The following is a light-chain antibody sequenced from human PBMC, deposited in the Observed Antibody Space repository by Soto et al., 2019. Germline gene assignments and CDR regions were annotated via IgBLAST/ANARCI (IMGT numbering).Light chain of an antibody. CDR2: QNN. Sequence: SYELTQPPSVSVSPGQTASITCFGDKLGDKYASWYQQKPAQSPVLVIYQNNKRPSGIPERFSGSNSGNTATLTISGTQAMYEADYYCQAWDSNTHVVFGGGTKVTVL. CDR3: QAWDSNTHVV. CDR1: KLGDKY. V-gene: IGLV3-1*01. J-gene: IGLJ2*01.